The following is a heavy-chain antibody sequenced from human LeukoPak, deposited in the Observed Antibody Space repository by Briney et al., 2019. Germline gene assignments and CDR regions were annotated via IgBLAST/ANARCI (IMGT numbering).Heavy chain of an antibody. J-gene: IGHJ3*02. CDR2: IRYDGSNK. V-gene: IGHV3-30*02. CDR1: GFTFSSYS. D-gene: IGHD2-2*01. CDR3: AKDLPPAAIPPRPAFDI. Sequence: GGSLRLSCAASGFTFSSYSMNWVRQAPGKGLEWVAFIRYDGSNKYYADSVKGRFTISRDNSKNTLYLQMNSLRAEDTAVYYCAKDLPPAAIPPRPAFDIWGQGTMVTVSS.